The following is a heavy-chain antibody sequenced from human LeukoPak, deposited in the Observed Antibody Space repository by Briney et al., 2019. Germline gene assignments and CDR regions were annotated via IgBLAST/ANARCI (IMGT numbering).Heavy chain of an antibody. J-gene: IGHJ4*02. CDR2: ISAGGST. V-gene: IGHV3-23*01. Sequence: GGSLRLSCAASGFTFSSYAMSWVRQAPGKGLEWVSAISAGGSTYYADSVKGRFTISRDNSKNTLYLQMNSLRADDTAVYYCAKSRRLNSGYDSPSDYWGQGTLVTVSS. CDR1: GFTFSSYA. CDR3: AKSRRLNSGYDSPSDY. D-gene: IGHD5-12*01.